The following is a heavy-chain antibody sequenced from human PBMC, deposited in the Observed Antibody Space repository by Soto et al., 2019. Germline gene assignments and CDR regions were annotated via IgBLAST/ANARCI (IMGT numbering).Heavy chain of an antibody. CDR1: GFTFSSYA. CDR3: AKDLVNYRDLRTNNLDY. Sequence: PGGSLRLSCAASGFTFSSYAMSWVRQAPGKGLEWVSAISGSGGSTYYADSVKGRFTISRDNSKNTLYLQMNSLRAEETAVYFFAKDLVNYRDLRTNNLDYWGQGTLVTFSS. J-gene: IGHJ4*02. D-gene: IGHD3-16*02. CDR2: ISGSGGST. V-gene: IGHV3-23*01.